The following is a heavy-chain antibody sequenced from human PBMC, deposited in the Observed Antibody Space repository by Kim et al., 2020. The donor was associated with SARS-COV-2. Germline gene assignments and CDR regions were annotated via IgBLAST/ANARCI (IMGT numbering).Heavy chain of an antibody. CDR2: IWYDGSNK. Sequence: GGSLRLSCAASGFTFSSYGMHWVRQAPGKGLEWVAVIWYDGSNKYYADSVKGRFTISRDNSKNTLYLQMNSLRAEDTAVYYCARDQEVRYYGSGSHRYYYYGMDVWGQGTTVTVSS. J-gene: IGHJ6*02. CDR3: ARDQEVRYYGSGSHRYYYYGMDV. CDR1: GFTFSSYG. V-gene: IGHV3-33*01. D-gene: IGHD3-10*01.